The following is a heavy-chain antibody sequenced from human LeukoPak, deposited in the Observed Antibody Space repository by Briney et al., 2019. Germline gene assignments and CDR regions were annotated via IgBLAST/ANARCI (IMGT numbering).Heavy chain of an antibody. CDR2: IYSSGTT. V-gene: IGHV4-59*01. CDR3: ARDYYDSSAYYYHDAFDI. J-gene: IGHJ3*02. Sequence: PSETLSLTCTVSGASISSYYWSWIRQPPGKGLEWIGYIYSSGTTNYNPSLKSRISISVDTSKNQFSLKLRSVTAADTAVYYCARDYYDSSAYYYHDAFDIWSQGTMATVSS. D-gene: IGHD3-22*01. CDR1: GASISSYY.